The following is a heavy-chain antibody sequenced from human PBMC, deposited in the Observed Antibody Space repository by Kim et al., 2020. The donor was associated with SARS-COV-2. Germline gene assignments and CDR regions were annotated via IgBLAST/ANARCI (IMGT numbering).Heavy chain of an antibody. V-gene: IGHV3-33*01. CDR3: ARARKLELSYFDY. D-gene: IGHD1-7*01. J-gene: IGHJ4*02. Sequence: ADPREGRLTNPRDNSKNTLYLQMNSLRAEDTAVYYCARARKLELSYFDYWGQGTLVTVSS.